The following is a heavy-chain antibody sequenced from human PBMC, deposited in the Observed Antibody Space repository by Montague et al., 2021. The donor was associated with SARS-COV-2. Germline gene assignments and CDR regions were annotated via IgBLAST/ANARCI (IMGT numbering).Heavy chain of an antibody. CDR1: GGSIRSHY. J-gene: IGHJ4*02. Sequence: SETLSLTCSVSGGSIRSHYWGWIRQPPGKGLEWIGYIYYSGTTNXNPSLKSRVTISVDTSKNQFSLKLSSVTAADTAVFYCARTRLDYNDYVFDYWGQGILVTVSS. V-gene: IGHV4-59*11. CDR2: IYYSGTT. CDR3: ARTRLDYNDYVFDY. D-gene: IGHD4-11*01.